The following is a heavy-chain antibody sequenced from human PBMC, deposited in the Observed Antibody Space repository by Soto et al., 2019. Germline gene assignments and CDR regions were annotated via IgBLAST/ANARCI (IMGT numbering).Heavy chain of an antibody. CDR2: ISSSSSYI. J-gene: IGHJ4*02. CDR1: GFTFSSYS. CDR3: AKDSDSGLELVPFDY. D-gene: IGHD6-6*01. Sequence: GGSLRLSCAASGFTFSSYSMNWVRQAPGKGLEWVSSISSSSSYIYYADSVKGRFTISRDNAKNSLYLQMNSLRAEDTAVYYCAKDSDSGLELVPFDYWGQGTLVTVSS. V-gene: IGHV3-21*03.